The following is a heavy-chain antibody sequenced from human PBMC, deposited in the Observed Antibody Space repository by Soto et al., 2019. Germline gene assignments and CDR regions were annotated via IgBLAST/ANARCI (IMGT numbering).Heavy chain of an antibody. CDR1: GGSFSGYY. J-gene: IGHJ5*02. D-gene: IGHD2-2*01. V-gene: IGHV4-34*01. CDR2: INHSGST. Sequence: TLSLTCAVYGGSFSGYYWSCIRQPPGKGLEWIGEINHSGSTNYNPSLKSRVTISVDTSKNQFSLKLSSVTAADTAVYYCARARYCSSTSCSLNNWFDPWGQGTLVTVSS. CDR3: ARARYCSSTSCSLNNWFDP.